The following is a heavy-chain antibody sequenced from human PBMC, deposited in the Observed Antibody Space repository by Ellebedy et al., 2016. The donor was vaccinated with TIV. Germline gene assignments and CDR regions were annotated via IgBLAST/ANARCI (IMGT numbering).Heavy chain of an antibody. CDR3: ARGRRFSASFHPMMSTFEV. V-gene: IGHV4-34*01. D-gene: IGHD3-10*01. Sequence: SETLSLTXTVHGGSFLGYYWTWIRQPPGKGLQWIGEINPSGGTNYTTSLKSRLTMSIDTSKRQISLNLKSATAADTAVYYCARGRRFSASFHPMMSTFEVWGQGTTVIVSS. CDR1: GGSFLGYY. CDR2: INPSGGT. J-gene: IGHJ3*01.